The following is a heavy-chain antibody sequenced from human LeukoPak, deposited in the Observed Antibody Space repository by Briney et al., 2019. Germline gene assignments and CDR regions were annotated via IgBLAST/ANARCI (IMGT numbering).Heavy chain of an antibody. CDR2: VSPGGYT. CDR1: GVSVSYYY. CDR3: ARIRCGRGQARCYNH. V-gene: IGHV4-34*01. D-gene: IGHD2-21*01. Sequence: PSETLSLTCAVSGVSVSYYYWSWIRQSPEKGLEWIGEVSPGGYTTYNPSLRSRVIISEDTSENQLSLNVTSVTAADTALYYCARIRCGRGQARCYNHWAQGSLVSVSS. J-gene: IGHJ5*02.